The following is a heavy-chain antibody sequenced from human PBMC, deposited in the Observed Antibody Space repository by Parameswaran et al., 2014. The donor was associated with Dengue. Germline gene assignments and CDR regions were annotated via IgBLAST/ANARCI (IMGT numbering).Heavy chain of an antibody. V-gene: IGHV3-48*01. D-gene: IGHD2-2*01. Sequence: VRQAPGKGLEWVSYISSSSSSIYYADSVKGRFTISRDNAKNSLYLQMNSLGAEDTAVYYCARVPPIVVVPAASDYWGQGTLVTVSS. CDR2: ISSSSSSI. J-gene: IGHJ4*02. CDR3: ARVPPIVVVPAASDY.